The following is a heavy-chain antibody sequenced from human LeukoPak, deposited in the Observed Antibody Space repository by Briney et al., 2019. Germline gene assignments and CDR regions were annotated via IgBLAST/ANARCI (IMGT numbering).Heavy chain of an antibody. CDR2: IYTSGST. CDR1: GGSISSYY. CDR3: ARDSVTQPHVDIYAPKNYYFDY. Sequence: PSETLSLTCTVSGGSISSYYWSWIRQPAGKGLEWIGRIYTSGSTNYNPSLKSRVTMSVDTSKNQFSLKLSSVTAADTAVYYCARDSVTQPHVDIYAPKNYYFDYWGQGTLVTVSS. J-gene: IGHJ4*02. D-gene: IGHD2-15*01. V-gene: IGHV4-4*07.